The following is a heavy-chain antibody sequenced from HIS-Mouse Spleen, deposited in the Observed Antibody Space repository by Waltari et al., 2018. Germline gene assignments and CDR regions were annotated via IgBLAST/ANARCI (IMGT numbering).Heavy chain of an antibody. CDR2: IYYSGGT. Sequence: QLQLQESGPGLVKPSETLSLTCTVSGGSISSSSYYWGCIRQPPGKGLEWIGSIYYSGGTYYNPSLKSRVTKSVDTSKNQFSLKLSSVTAADTAVYYCAREIPYSSSWYDWYFDLWGRGTLVTVSS. J-gene: IGHJ2*01. CDR1: GGSISSSSYY. V-gene: IGHV4-39*07. D-gene: IGHD6-13*01. CDR3: AREIPYSSSWYDWYFDL.